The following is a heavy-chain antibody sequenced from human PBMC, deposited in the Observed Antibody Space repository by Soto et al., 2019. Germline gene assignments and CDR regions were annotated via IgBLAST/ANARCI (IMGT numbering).Heavy chain of an antibody. Sequence: GASVKVSCKASGFTFTSSAVQWVRQARGQRLEWIGWIVVGSGNTNYAQKFQERVTITRDMSTSTAYMELSSLRSEDTAVYYCAADNRLGVPSLDILTGYPPDYYGMDVWGQGTTVTVSS. J-gene: IGHJ6*02. CDR1: GFTFTSSA. CDR2: IVVGSGNT. CDR3: AADNRLGVPSLDILTGYPPDYYGMDV. D-gene: IGHD3-9*01. V-gene: IGHV1-58*01.